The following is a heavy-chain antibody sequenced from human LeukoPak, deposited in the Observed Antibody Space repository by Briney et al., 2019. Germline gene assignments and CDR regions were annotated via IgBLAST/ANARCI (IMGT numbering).Heavy chain of an antibody. CDR1: GGSISSYY. V-gene: IGHV4-59*12. J-gene: IGHJ4*02. D-gene: IGHD4-23*01. CDR2: IDCSGSA. CDR3: ARDAWNGNSPLDY. Sequence: SETLSLTCTVSGGSISSYYWSWIRQSPGKGLEWIGYIDCSGSAYYNPSFKSRVTISVDTAKSQFSLDLRSVTAADTAVYYCARDAWNGNSPLDYWGQGTLVTVSS.